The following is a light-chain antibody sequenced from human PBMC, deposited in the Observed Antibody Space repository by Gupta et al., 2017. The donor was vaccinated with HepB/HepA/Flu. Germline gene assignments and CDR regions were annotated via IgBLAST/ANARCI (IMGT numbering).Light chain of an antibody. CDR3: QQDGSSPWT. CDR1: QSVSSSY. CDR2: GAS. J-gene: IGKJ1*01. V-gene: IGKV3-20*01. Sequence: EIVLTQSPGTLPLSPGERATLSCRASQSVSSSYLAWYQQKPGQAPRLLIYGASSRATGIPDRFSGSGSGTDFTLTISRLEPEDFAVYYCQQDGSSPWTFGQGTKVEIK.